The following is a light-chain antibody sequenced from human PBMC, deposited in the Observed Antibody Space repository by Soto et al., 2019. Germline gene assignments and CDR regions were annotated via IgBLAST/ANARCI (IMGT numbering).Light chain of an antibody. CDR1: QSVTSN. V-gene: IGKV3-15*01. J-gene: IGKJ4*01. CDR3: QQYNNWPPLT. CDR2: GAS. Sequence: ELVMTQSPATVSVSPGERATLTCRASQSVTSNVAWYQQKPGQAPRLLIYGASSRATGIPARFSGSGSGTEFTLTISSLQSEDFAVYFCQQYNNWPPLTFGGGTKVEIK.